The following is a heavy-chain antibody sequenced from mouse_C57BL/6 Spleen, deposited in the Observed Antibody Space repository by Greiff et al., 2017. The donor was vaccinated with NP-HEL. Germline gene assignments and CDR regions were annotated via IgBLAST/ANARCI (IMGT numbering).Heavy chain of an antibody. V-gene: IGHV2-2*01. CDR1: GFSLTSYG. CDR3: ARNRVGPFAY. Sequence: VQLQQSGPGLVQPSQSLSITCTVSGFSLTSYGVHWVRQSPGKGLAWLGVIWSGGSTDYNAAFISRLSISKDNSKSQVFFKMNSLQADDTAIYYCARNRVGPFAYWGQGTLVTVSA. J-gene: IGHJ3*01. D-gene: IGHD3-3*01. CDR2: IWSGGST.